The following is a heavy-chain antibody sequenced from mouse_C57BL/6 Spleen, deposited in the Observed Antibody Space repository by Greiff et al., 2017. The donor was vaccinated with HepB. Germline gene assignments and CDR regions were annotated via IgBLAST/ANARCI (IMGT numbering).Heavy chain of an antibody. J-gene: IGHJ3*01. V-gene: IGHV1-82*01. CDR2: IYPGDGDT. D-gene: IGHD1-1*01. CDR1: GYAFSSSW. CDR3: ARKGTTEGFAY. Sequence: VQLQESGPELVKPGASVKISCKASGYAFSSSWMNWVKQRPGKGLEWIGRIYPGDGDTNYNGKFKGKATLTADKSSSTAYMQLSSLTSEDSAVYFCARKGTTEGFAYWGQGTLVTVSA.